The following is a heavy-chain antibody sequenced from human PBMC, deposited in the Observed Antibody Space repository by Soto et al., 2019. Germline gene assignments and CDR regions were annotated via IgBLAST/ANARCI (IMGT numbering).Heavy chain of an antibody. CDR1: GGTFSGYF. V-gene: IGHV4-34*02. Sequence: QVQLQQWGAGQLRPLETLSLTCAVSGGTFSGYFWTWVRQPPGKGLEWIGEIEHNGNNNVNPSLKSRVTRSVDASKNQISLQVRSVTGADTAVYYCARDFRYYPYWGQGTLVTVSS. D-gene: IGHD3-22*01. CDR3: ARDFRYYPY. J-gene: IGHJ4*02. CDR2: IEHNGNN.